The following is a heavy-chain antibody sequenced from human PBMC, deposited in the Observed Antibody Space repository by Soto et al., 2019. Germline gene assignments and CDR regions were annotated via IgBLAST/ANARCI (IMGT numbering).Heavy chain of an antibody. J-gene: IGHJ4*02. V-gene: IGHV4-61*01. Sequence: QVQLQESGPGLMKPSETLSLTCTVSGGSISGSSYYWTWIRQPPGKGLEWIGYTYFTGTTDYNPYLKSRVTISADPSKHPFSLTLTSVTAADTAVYYCASEGRRISMIRGFASWGQGILVTVSS. CDR3: ASEGRRISMIRGFAS. D-gene: IGHD3-10*01. CDR1: GGSISGSSYY. CDR2: TYFTGTT.